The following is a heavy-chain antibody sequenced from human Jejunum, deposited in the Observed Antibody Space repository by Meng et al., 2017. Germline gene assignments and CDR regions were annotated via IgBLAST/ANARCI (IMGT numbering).Heavy chain of an antibody. Sequence: QTRSLTCVISGDNVSSKSAARNWIRQSPSRGLEWLGRTYYRSKWNSDYAESVKSRITISPDTSKNQFSLQLNSVTPEDTAVYYCASWRFDFWGRGTLVTVSS. V-gene: IGHV6-1*01. CDR1: GDNVSSKSAA. CDR3: ASWRFDF. CDR2: TYYRSKWNS. J-gene: IGHJ2*01.